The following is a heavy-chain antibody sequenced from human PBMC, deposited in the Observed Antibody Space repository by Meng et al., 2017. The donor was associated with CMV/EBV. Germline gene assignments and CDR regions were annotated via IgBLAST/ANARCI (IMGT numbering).Heavy chain of an antibody. D-gene: IGHD3-3*01. J-gene: IGHJ4*02. Sequence: GGSLRLSCAASGFTFSSYEMNWVRQAPGKGLEWVSYISSSGSTIYYADSVKGRFTISRDNAKNSLYLQMNSLRAEDTAVYYCARVGSYDFWSGYHYYFDYWGQGTLVTVSS. V-gene: IGHV3-48*03. CDR1: GFTFSSYE. CDR2: ISSSGSTI. CDR3: ARVGSYDFWSGYHYYFDY.